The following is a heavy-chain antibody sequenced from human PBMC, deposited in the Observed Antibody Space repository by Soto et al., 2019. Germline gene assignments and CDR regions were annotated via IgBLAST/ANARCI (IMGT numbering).Heavy chain of an antibody. CDR2: IIPIFGTA. J-gene: IGHJ4*02. D-gene: IGHD6-13*01. V-gene: IGHV1-69*01. CDR1: GGTFSSYA. Sequence: QVQLVQSGAEVKKPGSSVKVSCKASGGTFSSYAISWVRQAHGQGLEWMGGIIPIFGTANYAQKFQGRVMITADESTSTAYMELSSLRSEDTAVYYCARVSVAAAGSQHPFDYWGQGTLVTVSS. CDR3: ARVSVAAAGSQHPFDY.